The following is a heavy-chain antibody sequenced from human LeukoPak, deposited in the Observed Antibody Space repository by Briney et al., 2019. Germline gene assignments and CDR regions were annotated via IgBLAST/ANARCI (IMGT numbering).Heavy chain of an antibody. D-gene: IGHD2-21*02. CDR1: GFTFSGYW. CDR3: ARDFGRVVVTATVDY. Sequence: PGGSLRLSCAASGFTFSGYWMLWVRQAPGKGLEWVSYISSSGSTIYYADSVKGRFTISRDNAKKSLYLQMNSLRAEDTAVYYCARDFGRVVVTATVDYWGQGTLVTVSS. V-gene: IGHV3-11*01. J-gene: IGHJ4*02. CDR2: ISSSGSTI.